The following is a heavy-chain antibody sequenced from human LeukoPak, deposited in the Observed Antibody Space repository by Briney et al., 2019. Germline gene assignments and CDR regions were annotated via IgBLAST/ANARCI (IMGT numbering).Heavy chain of an antibody. D-gene: IGHD2-2*01. Sequence: GGSLRLSCAASGFTFSTYTMNCVRQAPGKGLEWVSSISVSSSYIYYAGSVKGRFTISRDNAKNSLYLQMNSLRVEDTAVYFCTRDGKDCSSTSCSADYWGQGTLVTVSS. J-gene: IGHJ4*02. V-gene: IGHV3-21*01. CDR2: ISVSSSYI. CDR1: GFTFSTYT. CDR3: TRDGKDCSSTSCSADY.